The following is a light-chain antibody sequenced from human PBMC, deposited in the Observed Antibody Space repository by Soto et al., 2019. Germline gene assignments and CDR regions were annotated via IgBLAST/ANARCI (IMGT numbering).Light chain of an antibody. V-gene: IGKV3-20*01. Sequence: EIVLTQSPGTLSLSPGERATLSCRASHIVTSNYLAWYQQKPGQAPRLLFFGASIRATGIPDRFSGSGSGTDFTLTISRLEPEDFGVYHCQQYGSSPTTFGQGTKVDIK. J-gene: IGKJ1*01. CDR3: QQYGSSPTT. CDR2: GAS. CDR1: HIVTSNY.